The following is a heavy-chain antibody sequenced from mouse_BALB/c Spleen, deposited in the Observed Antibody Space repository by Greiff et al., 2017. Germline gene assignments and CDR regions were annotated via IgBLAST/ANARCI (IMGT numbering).Heavy chain of an antibody. CDR3: AGATMITTPFDY. V-gene: IGHV1-14*01. CDR1: GYTFTSYV. D-gene: IGHD2-4*01. J-gene: IGHJ2*01. CDR2: INPYNDGT. Sequence: EVHLVESGPELVKPGASVKMSCKASGYTFTSYVMHWVKQKPGQGLEWIGYINPYNDGTKYNEKFKGKATLTSDKSSSTAYMELSSLTSEDSAVYYCAGATMITTPFDYWGQGTTLTVSS.